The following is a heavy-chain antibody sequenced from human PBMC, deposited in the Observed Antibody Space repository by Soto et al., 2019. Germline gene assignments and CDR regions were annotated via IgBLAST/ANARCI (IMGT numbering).Heavy chain of an antibody. CDR3: AKGPYCSGGSCYSFPYYFDY. Sequence: EVQLLESGGGLVQPGGSLRLSCAASGFTFSSYAMSWVRKAPGKGLEWVSAISGSGGSTYYADSVKGRFTISRDNSKNTLYLQMNSLRAEDTAVYYCAKGPYCSGGSCYSFPYYFDYWGQGTLVTVSS. CDR2: ISGSGGST. J-gene: IGHJ4*02. CDR1: GFTFSSYA. D-gene: IGHD2-15*01. V-gene: IGHV3-23*01.